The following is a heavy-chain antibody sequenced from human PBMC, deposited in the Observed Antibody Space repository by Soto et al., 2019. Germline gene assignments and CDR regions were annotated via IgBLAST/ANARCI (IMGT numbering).Heavy chain of an antibody. Sequence: GGSLRLSCVGSGFTFSSYGMHWVRQAPGKGLECVAVISDTGSSHYYAASVEGRFTISRENSKNTLSLRMDRLRVEDTAVYYCARDQGGQSGNFIFDNWGQGTLVTVSS. CDR2: ISDTGSSH. D-gene: IGHD1-26*01. CDR1: GFTFSSYG. J-gene: IGHJ4*02. CDR3: ARDQGGQSGNFIFDN. V-gene: IGHV3-30*03.